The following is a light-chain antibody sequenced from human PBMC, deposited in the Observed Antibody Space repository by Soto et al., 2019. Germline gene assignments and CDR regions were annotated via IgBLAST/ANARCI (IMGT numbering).Light chain of an antibody. CDR3: AAWDDSLRV. Sequence: QPVLTQPPSASGTPGQRVTISCSGSSSNIGSNYVYWYQQLPGTAPKLLIYRNNQRPSGVPDRFSGSKSGTSASLAISGLRSEDEADYYCAAWDDSLRVFCGGTKLTVL. CDR1: SSNIGSNY. J-gene: IGLJ2*01. CDR2: RNN. V-gene: IGLV1-47*01.